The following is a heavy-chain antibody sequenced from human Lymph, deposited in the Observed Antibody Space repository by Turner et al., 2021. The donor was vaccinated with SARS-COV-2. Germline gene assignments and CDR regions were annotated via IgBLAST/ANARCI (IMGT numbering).Heavy chain of an antibody. CDR2: IYYSGST. V-gene: IGHV4-59*01. CDR1: GGSISSYY. Sequence: QVQLQESGPGLVKPSETLSHTCTVSGGSISSYYWSWIRQPPGKGLEWIGYIYYSGSTNYNPSLKSRVTISVDTSKNQFSLKLTSVTAADTAVYYCARGFDYWGQGTLVTVSP. J-gene: IGHJ4*02. CDR3: ARGFDY.